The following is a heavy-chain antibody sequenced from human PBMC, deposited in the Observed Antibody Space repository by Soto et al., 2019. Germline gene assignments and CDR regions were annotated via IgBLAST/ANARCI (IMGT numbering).Heavy chain of an antibody. Sequence: GGPKRHSYRASGVSLSISPMHWVRKAPGKGPEWVALISYDGTNKFYADSVKGRFTISRDNAKNTLYLQMNALRVEDTGVYYCTRGPRPTSTGTGAFWGQGTLVPVSS. J-gene: IGHJ4*02. D-gene: IGHD1-1*01. CDR1: GVSLSISP. CDR3: TRGPRPTSTGTGAF. CDR2: ISYDGTNK. V-gene: IGHV3-30*14.